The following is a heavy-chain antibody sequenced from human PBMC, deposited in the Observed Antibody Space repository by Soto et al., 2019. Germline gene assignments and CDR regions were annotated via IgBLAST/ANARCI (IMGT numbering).Heavy chain of an antibody. D-gene: IGHD6-13*01. Sequence: GASVKVSCKASGGTFSSYAISWVRQAPGQGLEWMGGIIPIFGTANYAQKFQGRVTITADESTSTAYMELRSLRSEDTAVYYCARDPGIAAADNWFDPWGQGTLVTVSS. CDR2: IIPIFGTA. CDR3: ARDPGIAAADNWFDP. J-gene: IGHJ5*02. CDR1: GGTFSSYA. V-gene: IGHV1-69*13.